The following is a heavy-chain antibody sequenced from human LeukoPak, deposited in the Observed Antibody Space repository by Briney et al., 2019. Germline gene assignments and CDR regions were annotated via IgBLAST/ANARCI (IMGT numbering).Heavy chain of an antibody. CDR3: ARRVGEVGATIKDDAFDI. J-gene: IGHJ3*02. D-gene: IGHD1-26*01. V-gene: IGHV4-4*09. Sequence: SETLSLTCTVSGGSISSYYWSWIRQPPGKGLESVGYIYTSGSTNYNPSLKSRVTISVDTSKNQFSLKLSSVTAADTAVYYCARRVGEVGATIKDDAFDIWGRGTMVTVSS. CDR2: IYTSGST. CDR1: GGSISSYY.